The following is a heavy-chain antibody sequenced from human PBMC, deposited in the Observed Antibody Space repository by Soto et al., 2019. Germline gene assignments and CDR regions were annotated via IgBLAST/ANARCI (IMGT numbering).Heavy chain of an antibody. CDR3: ASGLELHYYYGMDV. D-gene: IGHD1-7*01. Sequence: QVQLVQSGAELKKPGSSVKVSCKASGGTFSSYAISWVRQAPGQGLEWMGGIIPIFGTADYAQKFQGTVTITADESTSTAYMELSSLISEDTAVYYCASGLELHYYYGMDVWGQGTTVTVSS. CDR1: GGTFSSYA. V-gene: IGHV1-69*12. J-gene: IGHJ6*02. CDR2: IIPIFGTA.